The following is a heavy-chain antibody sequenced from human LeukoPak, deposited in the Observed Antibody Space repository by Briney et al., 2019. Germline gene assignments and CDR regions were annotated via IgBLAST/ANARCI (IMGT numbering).Heavy chain of an antibody. D-gene: IGHD6-19*01. J-gene: IGHJ4*02. CDR1: GGTFSSYA. CDR3: ARGPTVALDY. V-gene: IGHV1-69*05. CDR2: IIPIFGAA. Sequence: ASVKVSCKASGGTFSSYAISWVRQAPGQGLEWVGGIIPIFGAANYAQKFQGRVTITTDESTSTAYMELSSLRSEDTAVYYCARGPTVALDYWGQGTLVIVSS.